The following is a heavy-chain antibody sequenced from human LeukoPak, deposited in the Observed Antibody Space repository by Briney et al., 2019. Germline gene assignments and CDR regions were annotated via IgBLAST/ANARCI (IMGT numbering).Heavy chain of an antibody. CDR3: ARDRILMVFAPYFDY. J-gene: IGHJ4*02. CDR1: GFTFNNYW. D-gene: IGHD2-8*01. V-gene: IGHV3-7*01. Sequence: PGGSLRLSCAASGFTFNNYWMSWVRQAPGKGLEWVANIKQDGSEKYYVGSVKGRFTISRDNAKNSLYLQMNSLRAEDTAVYYCARDRILMVFAPYFDYWGQGSLVTVSS. CDR2: IKQDGSEK.